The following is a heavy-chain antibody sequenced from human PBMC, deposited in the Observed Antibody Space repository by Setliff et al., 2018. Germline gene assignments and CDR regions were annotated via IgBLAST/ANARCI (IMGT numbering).Heavy chain of an antibody. V-gene: IGHV3-48*01. CDR2: ISSSSTTI. CDR3: ARARYCSSTSCYYYYYMDV. D-gene: IGHD2-2*01. Sequence: PGGSLRLSCAASGFTFSSYGMNWVRQAPGKGLEWLSYISSSSTTIYYADSVKGRFTVSRDNAKNSLYLQMNSLRADDAAVYYCARARYCSSTSCYYYYYMDVWGKGTTVTAP. J-gene: IGHJ6*03. CDR1: GFTFSSYG.